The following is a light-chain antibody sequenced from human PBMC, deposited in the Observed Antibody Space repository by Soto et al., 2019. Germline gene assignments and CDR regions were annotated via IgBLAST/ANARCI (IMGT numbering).Light chain of an antibody. Sequence: DIQMTQSPSTLSASVGDRVTITCRASQSIDRWLAWYQLKPGRAPKVLIQQVSNLQSGVPSRFSGSGSGTDLTLTISSLRPDDIATNYCQPDHTYSSVGQGTKLEIK. CDR1: QSIDRW. CDR2: QVS. CDR3: QPDHTYSS. J-gene: IGKJ2*01. V-gene: IGKV1-5*03.